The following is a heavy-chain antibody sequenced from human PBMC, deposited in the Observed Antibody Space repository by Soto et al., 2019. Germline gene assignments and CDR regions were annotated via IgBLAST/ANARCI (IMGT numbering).Heavy chain of an antibody. CDR1: GFSFSNYA. V-gene: IGHV3-23*01. Sequence: EVQLLESGGGLVQPGGSLRLSCEASGFSFSNYALSWVRQAPGKGLEWVSTFSAGGRAYYADSVKGRFTIAKDFSKNTLHLQTNSLRAEDTAVYFCAKESMPEHYGDTLFDHWGQEPGSPSPQ. D-gene: IGHD4-17*01. CDR3: AKESMPEHYGDTLFDH. J-gene: IGHJ4*01. CDR2: FSAGGRA.